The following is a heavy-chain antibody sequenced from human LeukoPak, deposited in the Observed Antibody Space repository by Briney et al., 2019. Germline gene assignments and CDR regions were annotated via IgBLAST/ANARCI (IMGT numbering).Heavy chain of an antibody. J-gene: IGHJ3*02. V-gene: IGHV3-48*03. Sequence: GGSLRLSCAASGFTFSSYEMNWVRQAPGKGLEWVSYISSSGSTIYYADCVKGRFTISRDNAKNSLYLQMNSLRAEDTAVYYCARDAVAGTKFDAFDIWGQGTMVTVSS. CDR3: ARDAVAGTKFDAFDI. D-gene: IGHD6-19*01. CDR1: GFTFSSYE. CDR2: ISSSGSTI.